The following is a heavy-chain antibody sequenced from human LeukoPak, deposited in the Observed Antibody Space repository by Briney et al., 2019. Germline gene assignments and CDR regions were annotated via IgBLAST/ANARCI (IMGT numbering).Heavy chain of an antibody. CDR3: ATVFDY. CDR2: ISYDGSNK. D-gene: IGHD1-1*01. Sequence: GRSLRLSCAASGFTFSSYGMHWVRQAPGKGLEWVAVISYDGSNKYYADSVKGRFTISRDNAKNTVYLQMNSLRAEDTAVYYCATVFDYWGQGTLVTVSS. V-gene: IGHV3-30*03. J-gene: IGHJ4*02. CDR1: GFTFSSYG.